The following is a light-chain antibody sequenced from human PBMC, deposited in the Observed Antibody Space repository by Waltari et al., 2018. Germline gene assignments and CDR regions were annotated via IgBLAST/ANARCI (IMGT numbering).Light chain of an antibody. CDR1: SSDVGGYKY. CDR2: DIS. CDR3: CSYTSSRTI. J-gene: IGLJ2*01. V-gene: IGLV2-14*03. Sequence: QSALTQPASVSGSPGQSITISCTGTSSDVGGYKYVSWYQKHPGTAPKLIIYDISVRRSGVSNRFPGSKSGNTASLTISGLQAEDEAYYYCCSYTSSRTIFGGGTKVTVL.